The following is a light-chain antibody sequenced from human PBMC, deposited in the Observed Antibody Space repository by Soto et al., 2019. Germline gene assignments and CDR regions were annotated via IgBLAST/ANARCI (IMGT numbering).Light chain of an antibody. CDR3: QQRNNWPPIT. Sequence: EIVMTQSPATLSVSPGERATLSCRASQSVSSNYLAWYQQRPGQAPRLLIYGASSRATGIPDRFSGSGSETDFTLTITSLEPEDFAVYYCQQRNNWPPITFGQGTRLEI. V-gene: IGKV3D-20*02. J-gene: IGKJ5*01. CDR1: QSVSSNY. CDR2: GAS.